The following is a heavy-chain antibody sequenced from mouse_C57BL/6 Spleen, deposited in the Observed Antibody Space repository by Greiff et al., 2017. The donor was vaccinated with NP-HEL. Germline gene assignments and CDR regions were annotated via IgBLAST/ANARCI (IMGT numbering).Heavy chain of an antibody. Sequence: VQLKQSVAELVRPGASVKLSCTASGFNIKNTYMHWVKQRPEQGLEWIGRIDPANGNTKYAPKFQGKATITADTSSNTAYLQLSSLTSEDTAIYYCAGDYYGSSYVWFAYWGQGTLVTVSA. CDR2: IDPANGNT. CDR3: AGDYYGSSYVWFAY. J-gene: IGHJ3*01. D-gene: IGHD1-1*01. V-gene: IGHV14-3*01. CDR1: GFNIKNTY.